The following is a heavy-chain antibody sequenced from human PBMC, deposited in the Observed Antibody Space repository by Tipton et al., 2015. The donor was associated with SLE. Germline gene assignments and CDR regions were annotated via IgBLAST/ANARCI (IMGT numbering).Heavy chain of an antibody. CDR3: ARGPLLDL. Sequence: TLSLTCTVSGGSISSSSYYWGWIRQPPGKGLEWIGEINHSGSTNFNPSLKSRVTISVDTSKNQFSLKLSSVTAADTAVYYCARGPLLDLWGRGTLVTVSS. D-gene: IGHD5/OR15-5a*01. V-gene: IGHV4-39*07. CDR2: INHSGST. CDR1: GGSISSSSYY. J-gene: IGHJ2*01.